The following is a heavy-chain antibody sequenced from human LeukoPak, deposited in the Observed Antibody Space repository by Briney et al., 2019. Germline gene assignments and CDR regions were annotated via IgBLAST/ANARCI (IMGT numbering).Heavy chain of an antibody. V-gene: IGHV3-21*01. J-gene: IGHJ4*02. Sequence: KTGGSLRLSCAASGFTFSSFSMNWVRQAPGKGLEWVSSISSSSSYIYYADSVKGRFTISRDNAKNSLYLQMNSLRAEDTAVYYCARPGIAAAGPYDYWGQGTLVTVSS. CDR3: ARPGIAAAGPYDY. CDR2: ISSSSSYI. D-gene: IGHD6-13*01. CDR1: GFTFSSFS.